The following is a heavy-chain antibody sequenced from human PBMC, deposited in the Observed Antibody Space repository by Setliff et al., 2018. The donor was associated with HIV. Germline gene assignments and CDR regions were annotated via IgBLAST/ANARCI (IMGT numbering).Heavy chain of an antibody. CDR2: IIPIFGTA. J-gene: IGHJ4*03. V-gene: IGHV1-69*13. CDR3: ASGSHGEGATDY. D-gene: IGHD1-26*01. CDR1: GGTFSSYA. Sequence: GASVKVSCKASGGTFSSYAISWVRQAPGQGLEWMGGIIPIFGTANYAQKFQGRVTITADESTNTAYMELSSLRSEDTAVYYCASGSHGEGATDYWGQGTLVTVSS.